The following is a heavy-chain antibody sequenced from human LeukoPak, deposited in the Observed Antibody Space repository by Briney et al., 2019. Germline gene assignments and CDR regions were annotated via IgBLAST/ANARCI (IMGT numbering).Heavy chain of an antibody. V-gene: IGHV3-30*04. CDR3: TRLGYCTSGVCYFDY. D-gene: IGHD2-8*01. CDR2: ISYDGSNK. Sequence: PGRSLRLSCAASGFTFSSYAMHWVRQAPGKGLEWVAVISYDGSNKYYADSVKGRFTISRDNSKNTLYLQMNSLRAEDTAVYYCTRLGYCTSGVCYFDYWGQGALVTVSS. J-gene: IGHJ4*02. CDR1: GFTFSSYA.